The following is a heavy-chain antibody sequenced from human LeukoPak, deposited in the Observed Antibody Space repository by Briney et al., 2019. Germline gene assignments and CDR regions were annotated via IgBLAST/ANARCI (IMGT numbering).Heavy chain of an antibody. CDR1: GGTFSSYA. CDR2: IVPIFGTA. D-gene: IGHD3-3*01. J-gene: IGHJ5*02. Sequence: SVKVSXKASGGTFSSYAISWVRQAPGQGLEWMGGIVPIFGTANYAQKFQGRVTITADESTSTAYMELSSLRSEDTAVYYCARGPSYYDFWSGYSNWFDPWGQGTLVTVSS. V-gene: IGHV1-69*13. CDR3: ARGPSYYDFWSGYSNWFDP.